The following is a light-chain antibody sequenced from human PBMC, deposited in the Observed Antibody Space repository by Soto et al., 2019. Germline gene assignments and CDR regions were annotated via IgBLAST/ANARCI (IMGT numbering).Light chain of an antibody. CDR3: SSYPTNNAHV. Sequence: QSALTQPASVSASPGQSISISCTGTSNDVGAFDYVSWYQQHPGKAPKLIIFEVFNRPSGVSTRFSGSKSGSTASLTISGLQAEYEADYFCSSYPTNNAHVFGGGTKLTVL. J-gene: IGLJ2*01. V-gene: IGLV2-14*01. CDR2: EVF. CDR1: SNDVGAFDY.